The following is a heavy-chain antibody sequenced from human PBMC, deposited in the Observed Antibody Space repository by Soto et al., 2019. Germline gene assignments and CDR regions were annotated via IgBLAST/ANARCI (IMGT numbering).Heavy chain of an antibody. V-gene: IGHV3-43*01. CDR3: AKDYDPKAYCSSTSCYAGVDY. D-gene: IGHD2-2*01. Sequence: GGSLRLSCAASGFTFDDYTMHWVRQAPGKGLEWVSLISWDGGSTYYADSVKGRFTISRDNSKNSLYLQMNSLRTEDTALYYCAKDYDPKAYCSSTSCYAGVDYWGQGTLVTVSS. CDR2: ISWDGGST. CDR1: GFTFDDYT. J-gene: IGHJ4*02.